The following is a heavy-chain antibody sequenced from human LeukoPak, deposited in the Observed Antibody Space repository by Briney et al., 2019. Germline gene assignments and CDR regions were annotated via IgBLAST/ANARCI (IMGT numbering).Heavy chain of an antibody. D-gene: IGHD3-10*01. CDR2: IYPGDSDT. J-gene: IGHJ5*02. V-gene: IGHV5-51*01. Sequence: GESLKISCKGSGYIFISYWIGWVRQMPGKGLEWMGIIYPGDSDTRYSPSFQGQVTISADKSISTAYLQWSGLKSSDTAMYYCARRIDYGPAFFDPWGQGTLVTVSS. CDR1: GYIFISYW. CDR3: ARRIDYGPAFFDP.